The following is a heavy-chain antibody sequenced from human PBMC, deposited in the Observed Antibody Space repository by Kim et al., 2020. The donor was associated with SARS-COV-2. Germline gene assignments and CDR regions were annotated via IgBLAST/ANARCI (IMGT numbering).Heavy chain of an antibody. D-gene: IGHD4-17*01. CDR3: AREKDNGGNSWFDP. J-gene: IGHJ5*02. Sequence: SETLSLTCSVSGDSVSRYYWSWIRQIAGKGLEWIGRLQSSGSTNYNPSLKSRVSMSLDTSKSQVSLKLSYVTAADTAVYYCAREKDNGGNSWFDPWGQGLRVIVSS. CDR2: LQSSGST. CDR1: GDSVSRYY. V-gene: IGHV4-4*07.